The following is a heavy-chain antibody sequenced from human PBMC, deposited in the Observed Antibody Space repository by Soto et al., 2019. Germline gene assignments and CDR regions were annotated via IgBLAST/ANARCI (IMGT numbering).Heavy chain of an antibody. CDR1: GGSISSYY. CDR3: ARDMTTDWYFDL. Sequence: QVQLQESGPGLVKPSETLSLTCTVSGGSISSYYWSWIRQPPGKGLEWIGYIYYSGSTNYNPSLKSRVTISVDTSQNQFSLKLSSVTAADTAVYYCARDMTTDWYFDLWGRGTLVTVSS. D-gene: IGHD4-17*01. J-gene: IGHJ2*01. CDR2: IYYSGST. V-gene: IGHV4-59*01.